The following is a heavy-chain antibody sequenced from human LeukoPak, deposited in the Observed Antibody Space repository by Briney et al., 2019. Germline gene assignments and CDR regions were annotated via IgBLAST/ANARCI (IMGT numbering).Heavy chain of an antibody. CDR2: IILVPGIP. J-gene: IGHJ2*01. V-gene: IGHV1-69*10. CDR3: ARHRAGLVRNNGWNLDWYLDV. CDR1: GYTFTGYY. Sequence: ASVKVSCKASGYTFTGYYMHWVRQAPGQGLEWMGRIILVPGIPTYAEKFQDRFTISADKSTTTAYMELSSLTSEDTAVYYCARHRAGLVRNNGWNLDWYLDVWGRGTLVTVSS. D-gene: IGHD1-7*01.